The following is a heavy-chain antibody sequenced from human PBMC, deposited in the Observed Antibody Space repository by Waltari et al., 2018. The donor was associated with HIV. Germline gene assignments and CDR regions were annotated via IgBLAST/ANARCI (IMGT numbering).Heavy chain of an antibody. J-gene: IGHJ3*02. D-gene: IGHD3-22*01. CDR1: GGSISSGSYY. CDR3: ARASGFVGITMIVVDDDAFEI. V-gene: IGHV4-61*02. CDR2: IYTSGST. Sequence: HVQLQESGPGLVKPSQTLSLTCTVSGGSISSGSYYWSWIRQPAGKGLEWIGRIYTSGSTNYNPSLKSRVTISVDTSKNQFSLKLSSVTAADTAVYYCARASGFVGITMIVVDDDAFEIWGQGTMVTVSS.